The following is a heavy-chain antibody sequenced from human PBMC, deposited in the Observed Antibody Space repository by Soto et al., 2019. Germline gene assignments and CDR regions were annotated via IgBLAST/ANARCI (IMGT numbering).Heavy chain of an antibody. Sequence: GGSLRLSCAASGFTFSSYAMRWVRQAPGKGLEWVSAISGSGGSTYYADSVKGRFTISRDNSKNTLYLQMNSLRAEDTAVYYCAKDWKVGSGYYEYYYYYGMDVWGQGTTVTVSS. D-gene: IGHD3-3*01. CDR3: AKDWKVGSGYYEYYYYYGMDV. J-gene: IGHJ6*02. CDR1: GFTFSSYA. V-gene: IGHV3-23*01. CDR2: ISGSGGST.